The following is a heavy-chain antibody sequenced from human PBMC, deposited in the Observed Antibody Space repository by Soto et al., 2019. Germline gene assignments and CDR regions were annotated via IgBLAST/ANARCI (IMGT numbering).Heavy chain of an antibody. CDR1: GYTFTTYG. J-gene: IGHJ5*02. V-gene: IGHV1-2*04. Sequence: GASVKLSCKASGYTFTTYGISWVRQAPGQGLEWMGWINPNSGGTNYAQKFQGWVTMTRDTSISTAYMELSRLRSDDTAVYYCARSIAAAGTNWFDPWGQGTLVTVSS. CDR2: INPNSGGT. D-gene: IGHD6-13*01. CDR3: ARSIAAAGTNWFDP.